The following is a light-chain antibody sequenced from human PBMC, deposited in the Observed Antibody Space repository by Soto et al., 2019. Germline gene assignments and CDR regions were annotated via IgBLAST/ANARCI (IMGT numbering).Light chain of an antibody. Sequence: EIVLTQSPATLSLSPGERATLSCRASQSVSSYLSWYQHKPGQAPRLLIYDASNRATGIPARFIGSGSGKYFTLTISSLEPEDCAVYYCQQRSNWPKTFGQGTKVESK. CDR2: DAS. CDR1: QSVSSY. CDR3: QQRSNWPKT. V-gene: IGKV3-11*01. J-gene: IGKJ1*01.